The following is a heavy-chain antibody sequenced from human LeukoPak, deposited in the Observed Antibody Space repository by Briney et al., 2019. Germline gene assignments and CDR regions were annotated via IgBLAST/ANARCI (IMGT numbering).Heavy chain of an antibody. J-gene: IGHJ4*02. CDR3: ARDAAAGSFDY. CDR1: GYTFTSYG. V-gene: IGHV1-18*01. CDR2: ISAYNGNT. D-gene: IGHD6-13*01. Sequence: ASVKVSCKASGYTFTSYGISWVRQAPGQGLEWMGWISAYNGNTNYAQRLQGRVTMATDTSTSTAYMELRSLRSDDTAVYYCARDAAAGSFDYWGQGTLVTVSS.